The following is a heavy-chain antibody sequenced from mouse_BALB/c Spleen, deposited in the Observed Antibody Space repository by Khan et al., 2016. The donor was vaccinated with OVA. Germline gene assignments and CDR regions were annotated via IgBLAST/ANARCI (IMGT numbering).Heavy chain of an antibody. CDR1: GYIFTNYM. J-gene: IGHJ3*01. V-gene: IGHV1-4*01. CDR3: VRGGYGSFGF. Sequence: QVQLQQSGAELARPGASVKMSCKASGYIFTNYMMHWVKQRPGQGLEWIGDINPSNDYSNYNQNFKDKATLTADKSSSTAYMQLSSLTSEDSAVYYCVRGGYGSFGFWGQGTLVTVSA. D-gene: IGHD1-1*01. CDR2: INPSNDYS.